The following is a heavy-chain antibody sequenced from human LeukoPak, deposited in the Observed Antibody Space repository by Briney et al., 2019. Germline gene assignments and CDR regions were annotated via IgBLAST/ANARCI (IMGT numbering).Heavy chain of an antibody. CDR1: GYTFTSYG. V-gene: IGHV1-18*01. J-gene: IGHJ5*02. D-gene: IGHD2-2*01. CDR3: ARDPTPEYQLLLDGHNWFDP. CDR2: ISAYNGNT. Sequence: ASVKVSCKASGYTFTSYGISWVRQAPGHRLEWMGWISAYNGNTTYAQKLQGRVTMTTDTPTSTAYMELRSLRSDDTAVYYCARDPTPEYQLLLDGHNWFDPWGQGTLVTVSS.